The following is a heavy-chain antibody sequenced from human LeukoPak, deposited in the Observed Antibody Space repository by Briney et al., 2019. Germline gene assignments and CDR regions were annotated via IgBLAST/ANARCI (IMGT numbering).Heavy chain of an antibody. CDR2: INHSGST. CDR3: ARHRSVRGVHDAFDI. Sequence: NTSETLSLTCAVYGGSFSGYYWSWIRQPPGKGLEWIGEINHSGSTNYNPSLKSRVTISVDTSKNQFSLKLSSVTAADTAVYYCARHRSVRGVHDAFDIWGQGTMVTVSS. V-gene: IGHV4-34*01. CDR1: GGSFSGYY. D-gene: IGHD3-10*02. J-gene: IGHJ3*02.